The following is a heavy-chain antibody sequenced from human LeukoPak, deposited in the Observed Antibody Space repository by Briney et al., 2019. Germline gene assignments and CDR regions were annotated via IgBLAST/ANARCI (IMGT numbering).Heavy chain of an antibody. D-gene: IGHD6-13*01. Sequence: ASVKVSCKASGYTFTSYDINWVRQATGQGLEWMGWMNPNSGNTGYAQKFQGRVTITRNTSISTAYMELSSLRSEDTAVYYCARDLHSSSWYLLYMDVWGKGTTVTVSS. CDR3: ARDLHSSSWYLLYMDV. CDR1: GYTFTSYD. V-gene: IGHV1-8*03. CDR2: MNPNSGNT. J-gene: IGHJ6*03.